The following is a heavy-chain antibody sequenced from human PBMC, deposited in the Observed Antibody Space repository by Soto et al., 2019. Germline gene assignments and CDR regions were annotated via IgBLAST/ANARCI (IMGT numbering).Heavy chain of an antibody. Sequence: QVQLQESGPGLVKPSETLSLTCTVSGGFISGYYWNWIRQPPGKGLEWIASIYYRGSTNYNPSLKRRVTISVDTSKNQFSLKLNSVTAADTAVYYCARGDCSGGTCPPFDSWGQGTLVIVSS. D-gene: IGHD2-15*01. CDR1: GGFISGYY. J-gene: IGHJ4*02. CDR2: IYYRGST. V-gene: IGHV4-59*01. CDR3: ARGDCSGGTCPPFDS.